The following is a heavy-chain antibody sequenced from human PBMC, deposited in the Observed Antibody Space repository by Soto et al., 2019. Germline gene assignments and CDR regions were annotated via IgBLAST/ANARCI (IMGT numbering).Heavy chain of an antibody. CDR2: INPNSGGT. CDR1: GYTFTGYY. V-gene: IGHV1-2*04. CDR3: ARAPNGYSYGQNWFDP. D-gene: IGHD5-18*01. J-gene: IGHJ5*02. Sequence: ASVKVSCKASGYTFTGYYMHWVRQAPGQGLEWMGWINPNSGGTNYAQKFQGWVTMTRDTSISIAYMELSRLRSDDTAVYYCARAPNGYSYGQNWFDPWGQGTLVTVSS.